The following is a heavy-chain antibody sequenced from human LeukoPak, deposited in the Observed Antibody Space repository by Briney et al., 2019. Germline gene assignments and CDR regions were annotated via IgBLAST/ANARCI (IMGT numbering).Heavy chain of an antibody. V-gene: IGHV3-23*01. J-gene: IGHJ4*02. CDR1: GFTFSSYA. D-gene: IGHD3-16*01. CDR3: ARDKGEKHFDY. CDR2: ISGSDDST. Sequence: GSLRLSCAASGFTFSSYAMSWVRQAPGKGLEWVSAISGSDDSTYYADSVKGRFTISRDNSKNTLYLQMNSLRAEDTAVYYCARDKGEKHFDYWGQGTLVTVSS.